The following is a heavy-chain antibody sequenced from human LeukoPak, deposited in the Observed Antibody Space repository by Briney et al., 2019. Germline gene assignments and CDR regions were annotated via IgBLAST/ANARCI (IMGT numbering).Heavy chain of an antibody. CDR3: AADPLLWFGELSDYYYYGMDV. CDR1: GFTFTSSA. J-gene: IGHJ6*02. D-gene: IGHD3-10*01. V-gene: IGHV1-58*02. Sequence: TSVKVSCKASGFTFTSSAMQWVRQARGQRLEWIGWIVVGSGNTNYAQKFHERVTITRDMSTSTAYMELSSLRSEDTAVYYCAADPLLWFGELSDYYYYGMDVWGQGTTVTVSS. CDR2: IVVGSGNT.